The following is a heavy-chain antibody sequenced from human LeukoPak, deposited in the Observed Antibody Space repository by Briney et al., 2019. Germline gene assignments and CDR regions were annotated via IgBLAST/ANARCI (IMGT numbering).Heavy chain of an antibody. CDR1: GFTFSSYG. J-gene: IGHJ4*02. D-gene: IGHD3-16*01. CDR2: IWYDGSNK. CDR3: ARDGGWAQVFVCDY. V-gene: IGHV3-33*01. Sequence: GGSLRLSCAASGFTFSSYGMHWVRQAPGKGLEWVAVIWYDGSNKYYADSVKGRFTISRDNSKNTLYLQMNSLRAEDTAVYYCARDGGWAQVFVCDYWGQGTLVTVSS.